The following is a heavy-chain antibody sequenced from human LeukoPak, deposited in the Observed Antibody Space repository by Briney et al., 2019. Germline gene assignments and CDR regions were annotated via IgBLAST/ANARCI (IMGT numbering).Heavy chain of an antibody. Sequence: SVKVSCKASGGTFSSYAISWVRQAPGQGLEWMGRIIPILGIANYAQKFQGRVTVTADKSTSTAYMELSSLRSEDTAVYYCARGFRMVQGVPPDYWGQGTLVTVSS. CDR1: GGTFSSYA. CDR2: IIPILGIA. CDR3: ARGFRMVQGVPPDY. J-gene: IGHJ4*02. D-gene: IGHD3-10*01. V-gene: IGHV1-69*04.